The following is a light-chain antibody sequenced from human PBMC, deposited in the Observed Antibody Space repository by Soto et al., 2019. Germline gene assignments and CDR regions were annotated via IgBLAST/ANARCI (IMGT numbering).Light chain of an antibody. CDR3: NSYTRSSTLL. J-gene: IGLJ2*01. Sequence: QSVLTQPASVSGSPGQSITISCTGTSSDVGGYNYVSWYQQHPGKAPKLMIYDVSNRPSGVSNRFSGSKSGNTASLTISGLQAEDEADYYCNSYTRSSTLLFGGGTQLPVL. CDR2: DVS. CDR1: SSDVGGYNY. V-gene: IGLV2-14*01.